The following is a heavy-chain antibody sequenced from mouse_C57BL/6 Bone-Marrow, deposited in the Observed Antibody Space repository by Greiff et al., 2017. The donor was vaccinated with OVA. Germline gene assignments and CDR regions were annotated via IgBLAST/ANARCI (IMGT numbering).Heavy chain of an antibody. V-gene: IGHV1-15*01. CDR2: IDPETGGT. CDR1: GYTFTDYE. J-gene: IGHJ1*03. Sequence: VQLQQSGAELVRPGASVTLSCKASGYTFTDYEMHWVKQTPVHGLEWIGAIDPETGGTAYNQKFKGKAILTADKSSSTAYMELRSLTSEDSAVYYCTKGEPWSVWGTGATGTVSS. CDR3: TKGEPWSV.